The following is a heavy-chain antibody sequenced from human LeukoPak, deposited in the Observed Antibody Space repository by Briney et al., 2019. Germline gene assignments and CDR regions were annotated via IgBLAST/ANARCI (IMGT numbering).Heavy chain of an antibody. Sequence: SETLSLTCTVSGGSISSSSYYWGWIRQPPGKGLEWIGSIYSSGSTYYTPSLKSRVTITVDTSKNQFSLKLNSVTAADAAVYYCARHDFWSGFYTPFDYWGQGTLLTVSS. J-gene: IGHJ4*02. CDR3: ARHDFWSGFYTPFDY. D-gene: IGHD3-3*01. CDR2: IYSSGST. V-gene: IGHV4-39*01. CDR1: GGSISSSSYY.